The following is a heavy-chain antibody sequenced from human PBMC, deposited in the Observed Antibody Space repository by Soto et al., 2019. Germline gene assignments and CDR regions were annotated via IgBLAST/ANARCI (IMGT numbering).Heavy chain of an antibody. CDR1: GGSFSSYA. D-gene: IGHD2-15*01. Sequence: SENVSRKACGGSFSSYAISWVRQAPRQGLEWMGGIIPIFGTANYAQKFQGRVTITADESTSTAYMELSSLRSEDTAVYYCASSPLIRRPQNSIDFWGKGILVTVSS. J-gene: IGHJ4*02. CDR3: ASSPLIRRPQNSIDF. CDR2: IIPIFGTA. V-gene: IGHV1-69*13.